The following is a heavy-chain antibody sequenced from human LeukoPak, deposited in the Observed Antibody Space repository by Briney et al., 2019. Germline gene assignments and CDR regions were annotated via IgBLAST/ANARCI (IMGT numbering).Heavy chain of an antibody. Sequence: GGSLRLSCAASGLTFSSYGMHWVRQAPGKGLEWVAVISYDGSNKYYADSVKGRFTISRDNSKNTLYLQMNSLRAEDTAVYYCAKDGNYGDYGKDYWGQGTLVTVSS. V-gene: IGHV3-30*18. CDR1: GLTFSSYG. D-gene: IGHD4-17*01. CDR3: AKDGNYGDYGKDY. CDR2: ISYDGSNK. J-gene: IGHJ4*02.